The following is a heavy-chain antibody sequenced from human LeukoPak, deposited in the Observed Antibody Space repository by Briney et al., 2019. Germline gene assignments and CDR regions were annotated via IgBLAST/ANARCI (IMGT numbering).Heavy chain of an antibody. J-gene: IGHJ2*01. Sequence: GGSLRLSCAASGFTFSSYSMNWVRQAPGKGLEWVSSISSSSSYIYYADSVKGRFPISRDNAKNSLYLQMNSLRAEDTAVYYCARRVTTGYSSSFDLWGRGTLVTVSS. V-gene: IGHV3-21*01. CDR1: GFTFSSYS. CDR3: ARRVTTGYSSSFDL. CDR2: ISSSSSYI. D-gene: IGHD6-13*01.